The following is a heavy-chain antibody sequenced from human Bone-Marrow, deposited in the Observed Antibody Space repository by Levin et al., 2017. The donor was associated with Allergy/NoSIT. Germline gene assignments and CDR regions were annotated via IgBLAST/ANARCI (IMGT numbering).Heavy chain of an antibody. V-gene: IGHV4-38-2*01. D-gene: IGHD6-6*01. CDR2: IYHSGST. CDR3: ARLSRYSSSQLPAYYYYGMDV. J-gene: IGHJ6*02. Sequence: LSLPFSFSGSSLRSGSYWGWIRQPPGTGLEWIGSIYHSGSTYYNPSLKSRVTISVDTSKNQFSLKLSSVTAADTAVYYCARLSRYSSSQLPAYYYYGMDVWGQGTTVTVSS. CDR1: GSSLRSGSY.